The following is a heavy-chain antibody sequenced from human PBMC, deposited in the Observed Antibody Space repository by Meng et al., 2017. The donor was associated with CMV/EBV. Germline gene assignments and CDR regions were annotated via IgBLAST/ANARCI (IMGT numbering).Heavy chain of an antibody. CDR3: AKDRSALLWFGELFEFDY. D-gene: IGHD3-10*01. Sequence: FSVSRYAMSWVRQATGKGLEGVSAISGSGGSTYYAESVKGRFTISRDNYKNTLYLQMNSLRAEDTAVYYCAKDRSALLWFGELFEFDYWGQGTLVTVSS. CDR1: FSVSRYA. V-gene: IGHV3-23*01. J-gene: IGHJ4*02. CDR2: ISGSGGST.